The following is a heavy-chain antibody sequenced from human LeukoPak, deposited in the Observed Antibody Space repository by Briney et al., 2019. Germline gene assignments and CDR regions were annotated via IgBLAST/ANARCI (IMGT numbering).Heavy chain of an antibody. CDR2: TDGSGGTT. CDR1: GFTFRSYA. Sequence: GGSLRLSCAASGFTFRSYAMSWVRQAPGKGLEWVSATDGSGGTTYYADSVKGRFTISRDNSKNTLYLQMNSLRAEDTAVYFCAKRPSPGGHFDYWGQGTLVTVSS. CDR3: AKRPSPGGHFDY. D-gene: IGHD1-14*01. J-gene: IGHJ4*02. V-gene: IGHV3-23*01.